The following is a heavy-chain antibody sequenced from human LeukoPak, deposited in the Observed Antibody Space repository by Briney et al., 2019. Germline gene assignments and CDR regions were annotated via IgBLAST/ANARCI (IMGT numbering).Heavy chain of an antibody. CDR2: IKQDGSEK. V-gene: IGHV3-7*01. CDR3: ARGPPQRVRINYYYYMDV. Sequence: PGGSLRLSCAASGFTFSSYWVSWVRQAPGKGLEWVANIKQDGSEKYYVDSVKGRFTMSRDNAKNSLYLQMNSLRAEDTAVYYCARGPPQRVRINYYYYMDVWGKGTTVTVSS. D-gene: IGHD1-1*01. CDR1: GFTFSSYW. J-gene: IGHJ6*03.